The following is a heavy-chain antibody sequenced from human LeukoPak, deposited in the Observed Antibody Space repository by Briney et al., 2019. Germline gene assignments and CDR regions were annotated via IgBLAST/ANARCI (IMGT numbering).Heavy chain of an antibody. CDR2: INPNSGGT. CDR1: GYTFTGYY. CDR3: ARDIPYDFWSGRRDFQH. Sequence: ASVKVSCKASGYTFTGYYMHWVRQAPGRGLEWMGWINPNSGGTNYAQKLQGRVTMTTDTSTSTAYMELRSLRSDDTAVYYCARDIPYDFWSGRRDFQHWGQGTLVTVSS. V-gene: IGHV1-2*02. D-gene: IGHD3-3*01. J-gene: IGHJ1*01.